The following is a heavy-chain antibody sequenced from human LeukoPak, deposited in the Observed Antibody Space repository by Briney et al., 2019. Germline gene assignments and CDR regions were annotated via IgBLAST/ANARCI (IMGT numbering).Heavy chain of an antibody. J-gene: IGHJ5*02. CDR2: ISSSNDYI. D-gene: IGHD6-19*01. Sequence: KPGGSLRLSCAASGFTFSTSTMNWVRQAPGKGLEWVSSISSSNDYIYYADSVKGRFTISRDNAKNSLYLQMNSLRAEDTAMSYCVRIPNSAGFPNWFDPWGQGTLVTVSS. CDR1: GFTFSTST. CDR3: VRIPNSAGFPNWFDP. V-gene: IGHV3-21*01.